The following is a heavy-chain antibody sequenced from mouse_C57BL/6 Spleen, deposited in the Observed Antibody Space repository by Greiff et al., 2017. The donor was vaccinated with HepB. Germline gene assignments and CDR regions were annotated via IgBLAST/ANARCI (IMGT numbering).Heavy chain of an antibody. D-gene: IGHD1-1*01. CDR2: ISSGSSTI. CDR1: GFTFSDYG. Sequence: EVKVVESGGGLVKPGGSLKLSCAASGFTFSDYGMHWVRQAPEKGLEWVAYISSGSSTIYYADTVKGRFTISRDNAKNTLFLQMTSLRSEDTAMYYCARAYGSSLYYYAMDYWGQGTSVTVSS. V-gene: IGHV5-17*01. J-gene: IGHJ4*01. CDR3: ARAYGSSLYYYAMDY.